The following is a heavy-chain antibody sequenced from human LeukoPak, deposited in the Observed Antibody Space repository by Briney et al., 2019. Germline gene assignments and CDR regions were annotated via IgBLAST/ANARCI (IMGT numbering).Heavy chain of an antibody. D-gene: IGHD3-22*01. CDR3: ARDYYYDSSGYWDYYFDY. CDR1: GFSFSSFG. J-gene: IGHJ4*02. CDR2: ISYDGSNK. V-gene: IGHV3-30*03. Sequence: GGSLRLSCAASGFSFSSFGMHWVRQAPGKGLEWVAVISYDGSNKFYADSVKGRFTISRDNSKNTLYLEMNSLRAEDTAVYYCARDYYYDSSGYWDYYFDYWGQGTLVSVSS.